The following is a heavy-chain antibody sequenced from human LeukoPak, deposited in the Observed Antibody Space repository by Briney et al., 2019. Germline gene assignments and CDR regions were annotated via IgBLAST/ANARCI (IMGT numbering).Heavy chain of an antibody. CDR3: ARAAVPYYFDY. CDR1: GGSISSYY. D-gene: IGHD2-2*01. CDR2: IYYSGST. J-gene: IGHJ4*02. Sequence: SAALSLTCTVSGGSISSYYWSWIRQPPGKGLEWIGYIYYSGSTNYNPSLKSRGTISVDTSKNQFSLKLSSVTAAATAVYYCARAAVPYYFDYWGQGTLVTVSS. V-gene: IGHV4-59*01.